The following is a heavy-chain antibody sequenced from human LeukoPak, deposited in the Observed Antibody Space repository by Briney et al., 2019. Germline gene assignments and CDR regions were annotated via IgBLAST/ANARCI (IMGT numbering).Heavy chain of an antibody. CDR1: GFSFSSYW. Sequence: GGSLSLSCAASGFSFSSYWMSGVRQAPGKGLEWVAKIKEDGSEKYYVDTVKSRFTISRDNDKDSLYLQMNSLRSEVTGVYYVARPLAARHTSGYVGYWGQGTLVTVSS. V-gene: IGHV3-7*01. CDR3: ARPLAARHTSGYVGY. J-gene: IGHJ4*02. D-gene: IGHD3-22*01. CDR2: IKEDGSEK.